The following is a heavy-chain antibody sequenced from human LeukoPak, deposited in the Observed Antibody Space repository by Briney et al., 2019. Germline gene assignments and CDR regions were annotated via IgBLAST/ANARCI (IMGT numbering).Heavy chain of an antibody. V-gene: IGHV3-30*18. CDR1: GFTFGSYG. CDR3: EKIGRRYGSGNPGEIDY. Sequence: GRSLRLSCAASGFTFGSYGMHWVRQASGKGLEWVAVISYDGSNKYYADSVKGRFTISRDNPKNTLYLQMNSMRAEDTAVYYCEKIGRRYGSGNPGEIDYWGQGTLVTVSS. CDR2: ISYDGSNK. J-gene: IGHJ4*02. D-gene: IGHD3-10*01.